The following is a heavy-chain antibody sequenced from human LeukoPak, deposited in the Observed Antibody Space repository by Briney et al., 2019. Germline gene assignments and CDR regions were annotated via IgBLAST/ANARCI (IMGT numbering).Heavy chain of an antibody. J-gene: IGHJ3*02. CDR2: ISSSTLKI. V-gene: IGHV3-23*01. D-gene: IGHD3-22*01. Sequence: GGSLRLSCAASGFTFSKYAMTWVRQAPGKGLEWVSAISSSTLKIYYADSVKGRFTISRDNSKNTLYLQMNSVRAEDTAVYYCARVPPYYYDSSGYFVAAFDIWGLGTMVTVSS. CDR3: ARVPPYYYDSSGYFVAAFDI. CDR1: GFTFSKYA.